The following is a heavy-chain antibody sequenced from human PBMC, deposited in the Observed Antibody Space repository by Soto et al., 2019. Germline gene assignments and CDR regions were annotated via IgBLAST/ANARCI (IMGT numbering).Heavy chain of an antibody. J-gene: IGHJ4*02. CDR1: GGTFSSYT. Sequence: ASVKVSCKASGGTFSSYTISWVRQAPGKGLEWMGGFDPEDGETIYAQKFQGRVTMTEDTSTDTAYMELSSLRSEDTAVYYCATVREVGARFDYWGQGTLVTVSS. CDR2: FDPEDGET. D-gene: IGHD1-26*01. V-gene: IGHV1-24*01. CDR3: ATVREVGARFDY.